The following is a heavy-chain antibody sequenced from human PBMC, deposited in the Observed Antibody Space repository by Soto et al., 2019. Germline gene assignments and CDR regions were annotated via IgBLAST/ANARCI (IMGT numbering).Heavy chain of an antibody. Sequence: QVQLQESGPGLVKPSGTLSLTCAVSGGSISSSNWWSWVRQPPGKGLEWIGEIYHSGSTNYNPSLKSRVTISVDKSENQFSLKLSAVIAADTAVYYCARSGIAAAGAPFDYWGQGTLVTVSS. CDR3: ARSGIAAAGAPFDY. V-gene: IGHV4-4*02. J-gene: IGHJ4*02. CDR2: IYHSGST. D-gene: IGHD6-13*01. CDR1: GGSISSSNW.